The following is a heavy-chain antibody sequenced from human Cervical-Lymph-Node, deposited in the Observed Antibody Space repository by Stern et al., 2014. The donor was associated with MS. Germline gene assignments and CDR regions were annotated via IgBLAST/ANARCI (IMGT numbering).Heavy chain of an antibody. CDR2: IWYDGSNK. CDR3: ARGHSSGWTTLFDY. V-gene: IGHV3-33*01. CDR1: GFTFSSYG. J-gene: IGHJ4*02. Sequence: VQLVESGGGVVQPGRSLRLSCAASGFTFSSYGMHWVRQAPGKGLEWVAVIWYDGSNKYYADSVKGRFTISRDNSKNTLYLQMNSLRAEDTAVYYCARGHSSGWTTLFDYWGQGTLVTVSS. D-gene: IGHD6-19*01.